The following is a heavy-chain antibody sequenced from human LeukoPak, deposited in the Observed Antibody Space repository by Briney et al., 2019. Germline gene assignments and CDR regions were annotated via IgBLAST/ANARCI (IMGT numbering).Heavy chain of an antibody. CDR3: ARDYCDSSGYYYW. V-gene: IGHV3-30*04. CDR1: GFTFSSYA. J-gene: IGHJ4*02. D-gene: IGHD3-22*01. Sequence: GGSLRLSCAASGFTFSSYAMHWVRQAPGKGLEGVAVISYDGSNKYYADSVKGRFTISRDNSKNTLYLQMNSLRAEDTAVYYCARDYCDSSGYYYWWGQGTLVTVSS. CDR2: ISYDGSNK.